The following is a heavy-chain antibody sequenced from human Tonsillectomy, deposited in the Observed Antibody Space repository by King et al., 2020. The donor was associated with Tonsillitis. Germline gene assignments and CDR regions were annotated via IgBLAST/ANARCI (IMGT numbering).Heavy chain of an antibody. CDR3: AKDCIALSDWYFDL. CDR2: IAYDASYE. Sequence: QLVQSGGGVVQPGRSLRLSCAASGFTFSNYGMHWVRQAPGKGLEWVALIAYDASYENYADSVKGRFAISRDNSKNTLYLEMNSLRVEDTAVYYCAKDCIALSDWYFDLWGRGTLVTVSS. D-gene: IGHD3-16*02. CDR1: GFTFSNYG. V-gene: IGHV3-30*18. J-gene: IGHJ2*01.